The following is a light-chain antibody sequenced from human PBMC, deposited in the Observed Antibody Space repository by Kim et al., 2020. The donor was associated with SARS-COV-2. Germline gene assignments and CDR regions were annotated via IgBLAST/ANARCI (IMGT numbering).Light chain of an antibody. V-gene: IGKV3-20*01. CDR1: QSVDNGY. CDR3: QQYHRSPWT. CDR2: GAS. Sequence: LSPGESATLSCRASQSVDNGYLAWYQQKPGQAPRLLMYGASSRATGLPDSFSGSGSGTDFTLTISRLEPDDFAVYYCQQYHRSPWTFGQGTKVEI. J-gene: IGKJ1*01.